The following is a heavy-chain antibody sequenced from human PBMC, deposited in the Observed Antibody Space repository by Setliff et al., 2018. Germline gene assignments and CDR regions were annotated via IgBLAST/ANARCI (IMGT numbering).Heavy chain of an antibody. J-gene: IGHJ5*02. Sequence: GASAKVSCKASGYTFTDYYMHWVQQAPGKGLEWMGRVDPEDGETISAEKFQGRVTITADTSTDTAYMELSSLRSEDTAVYYCATLSKYPYGSGSYMGIRWFDPWGQGTRVTVSS. D-gene: IGHD3-10*01. CDR1: GYTFTDYY. V-gene: IGHV1-69-2*01. CDR2: VDPEDGET. CDR3: ATLSKYPYGSGSYMGIRWFDP.